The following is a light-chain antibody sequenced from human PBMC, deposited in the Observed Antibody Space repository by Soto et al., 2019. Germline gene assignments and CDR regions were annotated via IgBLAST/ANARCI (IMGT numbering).Light chain of an antibody. CDR1: QSVSSY. Sequence: EVMLTHSPATLSLSPGERATLSCRASQSVSSYLAWYQQKPGRAPRLLIYDASNRATGIPARFSGSGSGTDFTLTISSLEPEDFAVYYCQQRSNWPRITFGQGTRLAIK. J-gene: IGKJ5*01. CDR3: QQRSNWPRIT. V-gene: IGKV3-11*01. CDR2: DAS.